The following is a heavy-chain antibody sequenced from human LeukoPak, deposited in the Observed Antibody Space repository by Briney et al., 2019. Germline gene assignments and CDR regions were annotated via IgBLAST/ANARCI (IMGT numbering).Heavy chain of an antibody. CDR2: INSDGSSP. CDR3: ARVGGSSWGYFYYHMDV. CDR1: GFTFNSYL. J-gene: IGHJ6*03. Sequence: PGGSLRLSCAASGFTFNSYLMHWVRHAPGKGLLWVSRINSDGSSPTYADSVKGRFTISRDNAKNTLYLQMNSLRAEDTAVYYCARVGGSSWGYFYYHMDVWGKGTAVTVSS. D-gene: IGHD6-13*01. V-gene: IGHV3-74*01.